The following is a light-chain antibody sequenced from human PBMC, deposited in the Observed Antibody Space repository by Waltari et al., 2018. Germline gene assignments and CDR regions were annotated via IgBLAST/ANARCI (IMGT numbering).Light chain of an antibody. J-gene: IGKJ4*01. CDR3: QQLHSYPVT. CDR2: DAS. V-gene: IGKV1-13*02. CDR1: QAISSA. Sequence: AVQLTQSPSSLSASVGDRVIITCRASQAISSALAWYQQKPGKAPNLLIYDASNLESGVPSRFSGSGSGTHFTLTISSLQPADFATYYCQQLHSYPVTFGGGTKVEIK.